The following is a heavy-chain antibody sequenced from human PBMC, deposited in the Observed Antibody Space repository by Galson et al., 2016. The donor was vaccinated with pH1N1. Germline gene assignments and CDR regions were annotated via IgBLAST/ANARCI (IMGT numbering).Heavy chain of an antibody. V-gene: IGHV1-8*01. CDR2: MNPNNDNT. CDR3: ARGGYCSGGSCYDVFDY. CDR1: GYTFTDYD. Sequence: SVKVSCKASGYTFTDYDINWVRQGTGQGLEWMGWMNPNNDNTGYAQKFQGRVTMTRNTPISTAYMEQSSLRSEDTAVYYCARGGYCSGGSCYDVFDYWGQGTLVTVS. D-gene: IGHD2-15*01. J-gene: IGHJ4*02.